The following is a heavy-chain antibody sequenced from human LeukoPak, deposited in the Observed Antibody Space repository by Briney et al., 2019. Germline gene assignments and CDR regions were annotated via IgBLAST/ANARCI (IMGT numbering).Heavy chain of an antibody. Sequence: GESLKIFCKGSGYSFTNYWIAWGRQMPGKGLEWMGIIYPDDSDTRYSPSFQGQVNISADKSISTACLQLSSLKASDSAMYYGARIWLRAFDIWGQGTMVTVSS. CDR2: IYPDDSDT. CDR3: ARIWLRAFDI. V-gene: IGHV5-51*01. D-gene: IGHD3-16*01. J-gene: IGHJ3*02. CDR1: GYSFTNYW.